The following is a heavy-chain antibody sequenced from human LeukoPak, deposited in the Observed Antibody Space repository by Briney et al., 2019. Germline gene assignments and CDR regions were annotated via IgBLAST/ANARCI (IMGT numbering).Heavy chain of an antibody. CDR2: IVVGSGKT. CDR1: GFSFSNSA. V-gene: IGHV1-58*02. J-gene: IGHJ4*02. D-gene: IGHD1-14*01. Sequence: GASVKVSCKASGFSFSNSAMQWVRQARGQRLEWIGWIVVGSGKTNYAQKFQERITMTRDMSTSTAYMELTSLRSDDTAIYYCAADNQQIAVWGQGTLVTVSS. CDR3: AADNQQIAV.